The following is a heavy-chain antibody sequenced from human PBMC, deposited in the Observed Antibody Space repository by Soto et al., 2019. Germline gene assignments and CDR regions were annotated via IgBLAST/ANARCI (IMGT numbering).Heavy chain of an antibody. J-gene: IGHJ4*02. CDR3: ARIIAEAGTGFDF. CDR1: GYTFISYW. CDR2: IYPGDSDI. D-gene: IGHD6-19*01. V-gene: IGHV5-51*01. Sequence: GESLKISCQASGYTFISYWIAWVRQMPGKGLEWMGIIYPGDSDIRYNPSFQGQVTISADKSINTAYLQWSSLKASDTAMYYCARIIAEAGTGFDFWGQGTLVTVSS.